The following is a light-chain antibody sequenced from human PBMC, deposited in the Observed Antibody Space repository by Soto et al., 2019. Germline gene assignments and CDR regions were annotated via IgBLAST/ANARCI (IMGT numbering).Light chain of an antibody. CDR3: QQYNNWPFT. CDR1: QSVSSN. CDR2: GAS. Sequence: EIVMTQSPATLSVSPGERATLSCRASQSVSSNLAWYQQTPGQAPRLLIYGASTRAAGIPARFSGSGSVTEFTLTISSLQSEDFAVYYCQQYNNWPFTFGPGTKVYIK. V-gene: IGKV3-15*01. J-gene: IGKJ3*01.